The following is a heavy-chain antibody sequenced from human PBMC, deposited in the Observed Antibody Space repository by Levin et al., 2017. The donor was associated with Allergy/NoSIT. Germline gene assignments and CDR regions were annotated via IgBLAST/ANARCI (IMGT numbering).Heavy chain of an antibody. J-gene: IGHJ2*01. Sequence: GESLKISCAASGFTFSRFWMYWVRQVPGKGLVWVSHIDSDGSSTDYADSVKGRFTISRDNAKNTLYLQMNGLRAEDTAVYFCAKNDQLRLQYHWHFDLWGRGTLVTVSS. V-gene: IGHV3-74*01. D-gene: IGHD2-2*02. CDR3: AKNDQLRLQYHWHFDL. CDR1: GFTFSRFW. CDR2: IDSDGSST.